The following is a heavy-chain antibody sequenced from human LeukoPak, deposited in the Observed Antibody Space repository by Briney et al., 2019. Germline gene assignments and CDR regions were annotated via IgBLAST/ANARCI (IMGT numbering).Heavy chain of an antibody. CDR1: GFTFSSYG. Sequence: GGSLRLSCAASGFTFSSYGMHWVRQAPGKGLEWVAVISYDGSNKYYADSVKGRFTISRDNSKNTLYLQMNSLRAEDTAVYYCARARPLAAAGLDYWGQGTLVTVSS. V-gene: IGHV3-30*03. CDR3: ARARPLAAAGLDY. J-gene: IGHJ4*02. CDR2: ISYDGSNK. D-gene: IGHD6-13*01.